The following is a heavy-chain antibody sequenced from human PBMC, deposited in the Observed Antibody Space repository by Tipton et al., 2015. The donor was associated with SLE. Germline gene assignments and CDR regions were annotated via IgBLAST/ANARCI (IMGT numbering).Heavy chain of an antibody. J-gene: IGHJ2*01. CDR3: ARYVGAGWGGHWYFDL. V-gene: IGHV4-59*01. CDR1: GGSIIGYY. Sequence: TLSLTCTVSGGSIIGYYWNWFRQPPGRELEWIGYIYHSGSTNYNPSLKSRVTMSVDTSKNQFSLKLSSVTTADTAVYYCARYVGAGWGGHWYFDLWGVGTLLSVS. D-gene: IGHD6-19*01. CDR2: IYHSGST.